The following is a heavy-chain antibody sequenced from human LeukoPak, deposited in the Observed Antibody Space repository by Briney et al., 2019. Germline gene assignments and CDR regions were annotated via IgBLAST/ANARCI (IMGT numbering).Heavy chain of an antibody. CDR1: GFTFSSYS. J-gene: IGHJ4*02. V-gene: IGHV3-48*01. CDR2: ISSSSSTI. D-gene: IGHD4-23*01. CDR3: ARELLRWSAVDY. Sequence: GGSLRLSCAASGFTFSSYSMNWVRQAPGKGLEWVSSISSSSSTIYYADSVKGRFTISRDNAKNSLYLQMNSLRAEDTAVYYCARELLRWSAVDYWGQGTLVTVSS.